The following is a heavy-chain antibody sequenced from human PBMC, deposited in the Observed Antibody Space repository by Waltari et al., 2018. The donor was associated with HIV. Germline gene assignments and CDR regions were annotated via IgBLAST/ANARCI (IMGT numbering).Heavy chain of an antibody. D-gene: IGHD3-16*01. CDR1: GGAFISYS. CDR3: ASARETMGVDFAF. CDR2: IIPMSATS. J-gene: IGHJ4*02. Sequence: QVQLVQSGPEVRKPGSSVKVSCKASGGAFISYSINWVRQAPGQGLEWVGRIIPMSATSNKAQKFQGRVTITADPSTSTAYMEFTSLRSEDTAVYYCASARETMGVDFAFWGQGTLVNVSS. V-gene: IGHV1-69*08.